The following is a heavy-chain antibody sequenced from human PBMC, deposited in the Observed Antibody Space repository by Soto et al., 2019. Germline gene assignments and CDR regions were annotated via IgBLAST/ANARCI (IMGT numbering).Heavy chain of an antibody. Sequence: GGSLRLSCAASGFTFSSYAMHWVRQAPGKGLEWVAVISYDGSNKYYADSVKGRFTISRDNSKNTLYLQMNSLRAEDTAVYYCARDEKGGCSGGSCYYYYYGMDVWGQGTTVTVSS. D-gene: IGHD2-15*01. J-gene: IGHJ6*02. CDR3: ARDEKGGCSGGSCYYYYYGMDV. V-gene: IGHV3-30-3*01. CDR1: GFTFSSYA. CDR2: ISYDGSNK.